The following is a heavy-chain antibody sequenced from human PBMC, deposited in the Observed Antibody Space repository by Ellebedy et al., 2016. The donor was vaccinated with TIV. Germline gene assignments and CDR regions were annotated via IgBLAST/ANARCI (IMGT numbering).Heavy chain of an antibody. Sequence: AASVKVSCKASGYTFTSYDIHWVRQASGQGLEWMGWVNPKTGNTDYAQKFRGRVTMTRNTSINTAYLDLTSLRFEETAVYYCTRGGTKGGYTWFDPWGQGTLVIVSS. CDR1: GYTFTSYD. V-gene: IGHV1-8*01. J-gene: IGHJ5*02. CDR2: VNPKTGNT. D-gene: IGHD5-18*01. CDR3: TRGGTKGGYTWFDP.